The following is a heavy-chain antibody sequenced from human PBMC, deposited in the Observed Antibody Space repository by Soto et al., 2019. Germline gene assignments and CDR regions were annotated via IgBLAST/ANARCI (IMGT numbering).Heavy chain of an antibody. CDR1: GFTFRFYA. V-gene: IGHV3-30*18. CDR2: VSYDESNE. CDR3: AKGSASDGDSEHFQH. Sequence: QVQLVESGGGVVQPGRSLRLSCAASGFTFRFYALPWARRAQGRGRGWVATVSYDESNENYADSVKGRFTTSRDNSNNTLYLQMSSLRVDDTAIFYCAKGSASDGDSEHFQHWGQGTLVTVSS. D-gene: IGHD3-3*01. J-gene: IGHJ1*01.